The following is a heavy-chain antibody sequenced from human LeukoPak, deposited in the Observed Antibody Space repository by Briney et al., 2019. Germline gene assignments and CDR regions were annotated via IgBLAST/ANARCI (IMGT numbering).Heavy chain of an antibody. CDR2: IRYDGRNK. J-gene: IGHJ3*02. CDR1: GLTFSNYG. V-gene: IGHV3-30*02. CDR3: ARDRIQLWSLGAGAFDI. Sequence: GGSLRLSCAAAGLTFSNYGMHWVRQAPGKGLQWVAYIRYDGRNKYSADSVKGRFTIYRDNSKSTLYLQMNSLRAEDTAVYYCARDRIQLWSLGAGAFDIWGQGTMVTVSS. D-gene: IGHD5-18*01.